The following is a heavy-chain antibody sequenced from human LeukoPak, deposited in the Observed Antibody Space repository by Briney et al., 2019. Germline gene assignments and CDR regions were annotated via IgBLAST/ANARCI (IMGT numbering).Heavy chain of an antibody. J-gene: IGHJ4*02. D-gene: IGHD1-14*01. Sequence: PGGSLRLSCAASGFTFRSYWKHWVRQAPGEGLVWVSRIKSDGSSTTYADSVKGRFTISRDNAKNTLYLQMNSLRGEDTGVYYCARDAAGLDYWGQGTLVTVSS. V-gene: IGHV3-74*01. CDR2: IKSDGSST. CDR3: ARDAAGLDY. CDR1: GFTFRSYW.